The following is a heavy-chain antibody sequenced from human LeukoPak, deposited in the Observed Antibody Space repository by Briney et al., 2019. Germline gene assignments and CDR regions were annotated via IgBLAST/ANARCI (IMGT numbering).Heavy chain of an antibody. CDR1: GYTFIGYY. CDR3: ARHTDSSGYIFDY. V-gene: IGHV1-46*01. J-gene: IGHJ4*02. D-gene: IGHD3-22*01. Sequence: ASVKVSCKASGYTFIGYYMHWVRQAPGQGLGWMGIISPSGGSTSYAQKFQGRVTMTRDMSTSTVYMELSSLRSEDTAVYYCARHTDSSGYIFDYWGQGTLVTVSS. CDR2: ISPSGGST.